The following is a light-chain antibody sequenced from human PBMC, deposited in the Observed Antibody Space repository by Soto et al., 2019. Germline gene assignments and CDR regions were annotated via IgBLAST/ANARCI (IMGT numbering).Light chain of an antibody. V-gene: IGKV3-11*01. CDR2: DAS. Sequence: ETVLTQSPATLSLSPGEEATLSCRASQSVSRYLAWYQQKPGQAPRLLIYDASNRATGIPARFSGSGSGTDFTLTISSLEPEDSAVYYCQQRQNWPPITFGQGTRLEIK. J-gene: IGKJ5*01. CDR3: QQRQNWPPIT. CDR1: QSVSRY.